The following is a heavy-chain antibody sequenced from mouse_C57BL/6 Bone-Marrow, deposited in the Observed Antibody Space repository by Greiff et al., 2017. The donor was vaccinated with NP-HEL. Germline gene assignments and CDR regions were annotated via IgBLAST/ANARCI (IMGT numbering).Heavy chain of an antibody. CDR3: ARWRLRRAMDY. J-gene: IGHJ4*01. CDR1: GYAFSSSW. V-gene: IGHV1-82*01. Sequence: VQLQQSGPELVKPGASVKISCKASGYAFSSSWMHWVKQRPGKGLEWIGRIYPADGYTNYNGKFKGKATLTADKSSSTAYMQLSSLTSEDSAVYFCARWRLRRAMDYWGQGTSVTVSS. D-gene: IGHD2-2*01. CDR2: IYPADGYT.